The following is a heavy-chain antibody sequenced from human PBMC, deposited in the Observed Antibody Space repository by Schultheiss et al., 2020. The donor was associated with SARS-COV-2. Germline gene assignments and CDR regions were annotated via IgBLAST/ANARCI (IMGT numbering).Heavy chain of an antibody. CDR2: ISSSGSTI. CDR3: AKHGDSGNYYYYYMDV. J-gene: IGHJ6*03. V-gene: IGHV3-48*03. D-gene: IGHD2-21*02. CDR1: GFTFSSYA. Sequence: GGSLRLSCAASGFTFSSYAMSWVRQAPGKGLEWVSYISSSGSTIYYADSVKGRFTISRDNAKNSLYLQMNSLRVEDTAVYYCAKHGDSGNYYYYYMDVWGKGTTVTVSS.